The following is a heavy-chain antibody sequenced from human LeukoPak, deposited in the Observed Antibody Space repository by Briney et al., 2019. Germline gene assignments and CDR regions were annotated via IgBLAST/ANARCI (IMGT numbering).Heavy chain of an antibody. D-gene: IGHD6-19*01. Sequence: PGGSLRLSCAASGFTFSTYGMHWVRQAPGKGLECVAGIWEDGSSIYYADSVKGRFIISRDNSKNTLYLQMNSLRAEDTAVYYCARAGYNSGWYEYWGQGTLVTVSS. CDR3: ARAGYNSGWYEY. CDR1: GFTFSTYG. V-gene: IGHV3-33*01. J-gene: IGHJ4*02. CDR2: IWEDGSSI.